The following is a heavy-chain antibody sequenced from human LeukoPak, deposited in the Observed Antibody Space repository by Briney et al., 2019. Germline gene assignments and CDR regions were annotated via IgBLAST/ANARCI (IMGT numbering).Heavy chain of an antibody. Sequence: VQVSCQASGGTFSSYAISWVRQAPGQGLEWMGGIIPIFGTANYAQKFQGRVTITADESTSTAYMELSSLRSEDTAVYYCARVRTYSTTDGWSYWGQGTLVTVSS. CDR2: IIPIFGTA. CDR1: GGTFSSYA. CDR3: ARVRTYSTTDGWSY. V-gene: IGHV1-69*01. D-gene: IGHD6-13*01. J-gene: IGHJ4*02.